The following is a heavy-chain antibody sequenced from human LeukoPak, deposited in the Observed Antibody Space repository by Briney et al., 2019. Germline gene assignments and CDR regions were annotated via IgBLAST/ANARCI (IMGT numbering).Heavy chain of an antibody. V-gene: IGHV4-59*11. D-gene: IGHD1-26*01. CDR2: IDYSGST. J-gene: IGHJ3*02. CDR3: ARDRRRDRLHAFDI. CDR1: GGTISRHY. Sequence: PSETLSLTCTVSGGTISRHYWSWIRQPPGKGMEWIAYIDYSGSTNYNPSLKSRLTISLDASNNQFSLKLSSVNAADTALYYCARDRRRDRLHAFDIWGQGTMVTASS.